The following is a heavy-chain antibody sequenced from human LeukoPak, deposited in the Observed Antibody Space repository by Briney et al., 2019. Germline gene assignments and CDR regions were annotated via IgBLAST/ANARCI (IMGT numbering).Heavy chain of an antibody. J-gene: IGHJ6*03. CDR3: ARKEDSSSWYLGDYYYYYYMDV. CDR1: GFTFSNFF. CDR2: ISSSSSYI. V-gene: IGHV3-21*01. Sequence: GGSLRLSCAASGFTFSNFFMSWVRQAPGKGLEWVSSISSSSSYIYYADSVKGRFTISRDNAKNSLYLQMNSLRAEDTAVYYCARKEDSSSWYLGDYYYYYYMDVWGKGTTVTVSS. D-gene: IGHD6-13*01.